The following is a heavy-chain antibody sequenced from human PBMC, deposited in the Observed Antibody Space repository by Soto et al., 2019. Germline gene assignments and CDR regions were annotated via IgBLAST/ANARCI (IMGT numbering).Heavy chain of an antibody. CDR1: GFTFSSYA. J-gene: IGHJ4*02. CDR2: ISYDGSNK. D-gene: IGHD5-12*01. Sequence: QVQLVESGGGVVQPGRSLRLSCAASGFTFSSYAMHWVRRAPGKGLEWVAVISYDGSNKYYADSVKGRFTISRDNSKNTLYLQMNSLRAEDTAVYYCARGRDGYNYYFDYWGQGTLVTVSS. CDR3: ARGRDGYNYYFDY. V-gene: IGHV3-30-3*01.